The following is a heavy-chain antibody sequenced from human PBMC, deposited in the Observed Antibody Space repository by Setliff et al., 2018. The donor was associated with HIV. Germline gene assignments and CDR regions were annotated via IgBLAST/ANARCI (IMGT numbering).Heavy chain of an antibody. Sequence: ASVKVSCKASGYTFTNYGISWLRQAPGQGLEWMGWISGYNSDTKYAEKVQGRVTMTTDTSTGTAYMELRCLRSDDTAVYYCAREVVPTSEYHTFDSWGQGSLVTVSS. J-gene: IGHJ4*02. CDR1: GYTFTNYG. D-gene: IGHD6-6*01. V-gene: IGHV1-18*04. CDR3: AREVVPTSEYHTFDS. CDR2: ISGYNSDT.